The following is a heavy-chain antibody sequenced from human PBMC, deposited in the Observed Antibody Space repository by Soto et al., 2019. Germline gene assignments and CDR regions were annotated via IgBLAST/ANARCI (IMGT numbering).Heavy chain of an antibody. CDR2: IKTDGTVT. Sequence: GGSLRLSCAASGFTFSSYWMHWVRQDAGKGLLWVSSIKTDGTVTQYADSVKGRFTVSRDNAKNTLYLQMNSLRAEDTAVYYCARMYYYHGSVDRHFDFWGQGTLVTVSS. D-gene: IGHD3-22*01. CDR1: GFTFSSYW. CDR3: ARMYYYHGSVDRHFDF. V-gene: IGHV3-74*03. J-gene: IGHJ4*02.